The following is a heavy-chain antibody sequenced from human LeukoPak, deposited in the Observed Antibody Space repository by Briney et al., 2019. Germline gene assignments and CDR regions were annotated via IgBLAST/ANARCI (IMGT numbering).Heavy chain of an antibody. CDR3: ARHKYDSSGYLDY. D-gene: IGHD3-22*01. V-gene: IGHV1-2*06. J-gene: IGHJ4*02. CDR1: GYTFTGYY. Sequence: ASVKVSCKASGYTFTGYYMHWVRQAPGQGLEWMGRINPNSGGTNYAQKFQGRVTMTRDTSISTAYLQWSSLKASDTAMYYCARHKYDSSGYLDYWGQGTLVTVSS. CDR2: INPNSGGT.